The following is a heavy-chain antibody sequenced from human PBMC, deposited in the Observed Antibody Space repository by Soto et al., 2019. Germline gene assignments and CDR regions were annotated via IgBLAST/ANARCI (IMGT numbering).Heavy chain of an antibody. D-gene: IGHD1-7*01. CDR3: AGDVNYAFDR. Sequence: EVLLVESGGGLVQPGESLRLSCAAYGFTFSSFSMNWLRQAPGKGLEWVSYIGWTPSTVYYADSVQGRFTISRDNAQNLLFLQMNSLRAEDTAVYYCAGDVNYAFDRWGQGTMVTVSS. J-gene: IGHJ4*02. CDR2: IGWTPSTV. V-gene: IGHV3-48*01. CDR1: GFTFSSFS.